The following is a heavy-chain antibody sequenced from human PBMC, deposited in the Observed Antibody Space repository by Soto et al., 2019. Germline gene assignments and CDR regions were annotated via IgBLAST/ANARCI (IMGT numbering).Heavy chain of an antibody. CDR2: IWYDGSNK. Sequence: QVQLVESGGGVVQPGRSLRLSCAASGFTFSSYGMHWVRQAPGKGLEWVAVIWYDGSNKYYADSVKGRFTISRDNSKNTLYLLMNSPRAEDTAVYYCAIGGRVLVGAQTDAYDVWVKGTIVTLSS. V-gene: IGHV3-33*01. CDR3: AIGGRVLVGAQTDAYDV. D-gene: IGHD1-26*01. J-gene: IGHJ3*01. CDR1: GFTFSSYG.